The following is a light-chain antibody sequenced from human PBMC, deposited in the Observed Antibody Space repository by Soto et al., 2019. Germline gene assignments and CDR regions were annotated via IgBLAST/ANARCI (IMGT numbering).Light chain of an antibody. J-gene: IGKJ4*01. Sequence: EIVLTQSPATLSLSPGERATLSCRASQSVSSYLAWYQQKPGQDPRLLIYDASNRATGIPARFSGSGSGTDFTLTISSLEPEDFAVYYCQQRSNWPPVNFGGGTKVEIK. CDR1: QSVSSY. CDR2: DAS. CDR3: QQRSNWPPVN. V-gene: IGKV3-11*01.